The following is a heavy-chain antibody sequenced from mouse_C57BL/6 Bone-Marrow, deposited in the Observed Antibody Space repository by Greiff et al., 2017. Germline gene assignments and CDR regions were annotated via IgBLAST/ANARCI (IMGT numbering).Heavy chain of an antibody. D-gene: IGHD1-1*01. Sequence: QVQLQQPGAELVKPGASVKLSCKASGYTFTSYWMQWVKQRPGQGLEWIGEIDPSDSYTYYNQKFKGKATMSVDTASSTAYRQLSSLTAEDSAVYYCARFGYGSSYGFAYWGQGTLVTVSA. CDR2: IDPSDSYT. V-gene: IGHV1-50*01. CDR1: GYTFTSYW. CDR3: ARFGYGSSYGFAY. J-gene: IGHJ3*01.